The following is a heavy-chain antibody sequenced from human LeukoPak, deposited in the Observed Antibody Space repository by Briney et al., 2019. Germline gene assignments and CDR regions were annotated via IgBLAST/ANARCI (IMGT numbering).Heavy chain of an antibody. J-gene: IGHJ4*02. D-gene: IGHD1-1*01. CDR2: ISSSGTTI. CDR3: ACARTGGAYFDY. CDR1: GFIFSRNN. Sequence: GGSLRLSCAASGFIFSRNNMNWVRQAPGKGLEWVSYISSSGTTIYYADSVKGRFTISRDSAKNSLYLQMNSLRDEDTAVYYCACARTGGAYFDYWGQGTLVTVSS. V-gene: IGHV3-48*02.